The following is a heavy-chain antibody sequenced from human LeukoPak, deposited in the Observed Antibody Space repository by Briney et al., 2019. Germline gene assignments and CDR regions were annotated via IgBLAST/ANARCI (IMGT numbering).Heavy chain of an antibody. D-gene: IGHD3-10*01. CDR2: ISSNGGRT. CDR3: VKGGDYYGSGSYGWVDY. Sequence: GGSLRLSCSASGFTFSSHGMHWVRQAPGKGLEYVSAISSNGGRTDYAGSVKGRFTIYRDNSKNTLYLQMSSLRAEDTAVYYCVKGGDYYGSGSYGWVDYWGQGTLVSVSS. CDR1: GFTFSSHG. J-gene: IGHJ4*02. V-gene: IGHV3-64D*09.